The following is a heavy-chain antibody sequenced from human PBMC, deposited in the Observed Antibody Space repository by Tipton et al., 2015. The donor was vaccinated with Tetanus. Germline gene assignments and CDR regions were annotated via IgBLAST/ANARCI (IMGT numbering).Heavy chain of an antibody. V-gene: IGHV3-23*01. CDR3: VRDGGSSGWLAY. J-gene: IGHJ4*02. CDR2: ISGSGGST. CDR1: GFSFSNYA. Sequence: GSLRLSCAASGFSFSNYAMNWVRQAPGKGLEWVSAISGSGGSTYYADSVKGRFTISRDNGKNLLYLEMNSLRVEDTAVYYCVRDGGSSGWLAYWGQGTLVTVSS. D-gene: IGHD6-19*01.